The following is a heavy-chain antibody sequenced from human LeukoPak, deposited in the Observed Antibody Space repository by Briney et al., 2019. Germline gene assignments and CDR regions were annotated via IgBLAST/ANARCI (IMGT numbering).Heavy chain of an antibody. D-gene: IGHD6-13*01. CDR2: IYYSGST. Sequence: SIYYSGSTYYNPSLKSRITISVDTSKNQFSLKLSSVTAADTAVYYCARDRIAIDYWGQGTLVTVSS. CDR3: ARDRIAIDY. J-gene: IGHJ4*02. V-gene: IGHV4-39*07.